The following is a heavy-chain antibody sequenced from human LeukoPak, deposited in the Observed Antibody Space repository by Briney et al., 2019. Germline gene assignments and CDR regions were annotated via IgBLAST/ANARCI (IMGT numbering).Heavy chain of an antibody. D-gene: IGHD3-16*01. J-gene: IGHJ5*02. CDR3: ARASFWESPINWFDP. Sequence: ASVKVSCKTSGYTFIGYYMHWVRQAPGQGLEWMGWINPKNGGANYAPSFQGRVTMTRDRSISTVYMELTRLTSDDTAVYYCARASFWESPINWFDPWGQGTLVTVSS. CDR2: INPKNGGA. V-gene: IGHV1-2*07. CDR1: GYTFIGYY.